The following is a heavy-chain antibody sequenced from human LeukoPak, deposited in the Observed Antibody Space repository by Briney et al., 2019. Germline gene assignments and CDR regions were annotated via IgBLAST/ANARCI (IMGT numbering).Heavy chain of an antibody. CDR1: GITFNSSS. J-gene: IGHJ4*02. CDR2: ISGSSAYI. CDR3: ARGAGLVNFDY. V-gene: IGHV3-21*01. D-gene: IGHD4-23*01. Sequence: KPGGSLRLSCAASGITFNSSSMNWVRQAPGKGLEWVSAISGSSAYIYYADSVKGRFTISRDNAKNSLYLQMNSLRAEDTAVYYCARGAGLVNFDYWGQGTLVTVSS.